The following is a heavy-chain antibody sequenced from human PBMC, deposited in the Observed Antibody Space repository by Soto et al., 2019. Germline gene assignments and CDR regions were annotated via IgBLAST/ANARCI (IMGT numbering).Heavy chain of an antibody. D-gene: IGHD6-19*01. CDR1: GFTFSSYQ. V-gene: IGHV3-48*03. CDR3: VKEKSVTSSGYDAFDI. Sequence: EVQLVESGGGLVQPGGSLRLSCAASGFTFSSYQMDWVRQAPGKGLEWVAYINSGGSTIYYGDSVKGRFTISRDNARNSLYLQMNSLRAEDTAVYYCVKEKSVTSSGYDAFDIWGRGTMVTVS. CDR2: INSGGSTI. J-gene: IGHJ3*02.